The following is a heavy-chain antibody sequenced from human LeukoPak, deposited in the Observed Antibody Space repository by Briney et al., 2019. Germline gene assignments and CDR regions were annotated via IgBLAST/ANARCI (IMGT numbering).Heavy chain of an antibody. CDR2: IRTTAEGAKYA. Sequence: PGGSLRLSCATSGFSFTDYPMNWVRQAPGKGLEWISNIRTTAEGAKYAYYADSVKGRVTISRDDGKNTLYLHMNSLRDDDTAVYYCARDPGDYSLYWGQGTLVTVSS. V-gene: IGHV3-48*02. CDR3: ARDPGDYSLY. D-gene: IGHD2-15*01. CDR1: GFSFTDYP. J-gene: IGHJ4*02.